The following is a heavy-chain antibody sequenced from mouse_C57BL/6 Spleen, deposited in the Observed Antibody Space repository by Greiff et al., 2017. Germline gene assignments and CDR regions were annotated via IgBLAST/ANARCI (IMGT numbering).Heavy chain of an antibody. J-gene: IGHJ2*01. V-gene: IGHV8-12*01. D-gene: IGHD2-3*01. CDR2: IYWDDDK. CDR1: GFSLSTSGMG. Sequence: QVTLKESGPGILQSSQTLSLTCSFSGFSLSTSGMGVSWIRQPSGKGLEWLAHIYWDDDKRYNPSLKSRLTISKATSRNQVFLKITSVDTADTATYYGARSEARWLPYFDYGGQGTTLTVSS. CDR3: ARSEARWLPYFDY.